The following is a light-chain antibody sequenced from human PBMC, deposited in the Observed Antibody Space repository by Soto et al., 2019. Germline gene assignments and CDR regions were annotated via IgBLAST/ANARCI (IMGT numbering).Light chain of an antibody. CDR3: QEAYSFPVT. CDR1: QDISKW. CDR2: TAS. V-gene: IGKV1D-12*01. Sequence: DIQMTQSPSSVSASVGDRVTMTFGASQDISKWIAWYQQKPGRAPKLLIHTASTIQREVPSRFSVSGSGTDFTLTISSLQPEDFATYYCQEAYSFPVTFGLGTRLEIK. J-gene: IGKJ5*01.